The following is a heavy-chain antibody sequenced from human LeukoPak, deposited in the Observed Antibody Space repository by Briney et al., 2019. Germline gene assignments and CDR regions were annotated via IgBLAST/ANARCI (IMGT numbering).Heavy chain of an antibody. J-gene: IGHJ4*02. V-gene: IGHV3-23*01. CDR1: GFTFSSYA. Sequence: GGSLRLSCAASGFTFSSYAMSWVRQAPGKGLEWVSAIGGGGGSTYYADSVKGRFTISRDNSKNTLYLQMNSLRAEDTAVYYCAKDRKQQLSRSFEYWGQGTLVTVSS. CDR3: AKDRKQQLSRSFEY. D-gene: IGHD6-13*01. CDR2: IGGGGGST.